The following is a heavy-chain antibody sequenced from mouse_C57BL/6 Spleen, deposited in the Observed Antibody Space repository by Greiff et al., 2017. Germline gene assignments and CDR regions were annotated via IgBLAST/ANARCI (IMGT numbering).Heavy chain of an antibody. D-gene: IGHD3-2*02. V-gene: IGHV1-80*01. J-gene: IGHJ4*01. CDR1: GYAFSSYW. CDR2: IYPGDGDT. Sequence: QVTLKVSGAELVKPGASVKISCKASGYAFSSYWMNWVKQRPGKGLEWIGQIYPGDGDTNYNGKFKGKATLTADKSSSTAYMQLSSLTSEDSAVYFCATAQATVRAMDYWGQGTSVTVSS. CDR3: ATAQATVRAMDY.